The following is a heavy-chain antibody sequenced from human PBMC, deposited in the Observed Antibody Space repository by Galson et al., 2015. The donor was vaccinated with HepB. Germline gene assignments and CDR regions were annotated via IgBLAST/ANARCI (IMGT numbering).Heavy chain of an antibody. Sequence: SLRLSCAASGFTFSGAWMIWVRQSPGKGLEWVGRIKSKVDGGTRAYAATVKGRFTISRDDSKNTLNLQRKRLKTEDTGMYYCTTYFGYSSSWIVNYQNYGMDGWGQGTTVTVSS. D-gene: IGHD6-13*01. CDR1: GFTFSGAW. V-gene: IGHV3-15*01. CDR3: TTYFGYSSSWIVNYQNYGMDG. J-gene: IGHJ6*02. CDR2: IKSKVDGGTR.